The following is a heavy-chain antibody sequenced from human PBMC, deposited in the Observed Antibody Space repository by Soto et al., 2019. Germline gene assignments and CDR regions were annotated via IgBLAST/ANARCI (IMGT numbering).Heavy chain of an antibody. CDR2: IHYSGST. V-gene: IGHV4-39*01. CDR3: ARHEGNGNVWPLDY. D-gene: IGHD2-8*01. J-gene: IGHJ4*02. CDR1: GDSIGTTHSY. Sequence: ETLSLTCTVSGDSIGTTHSYWAWIRQSPGKGPEWIGNIHYSGSTYYMPSLRSRVTLSVDTSKNQFSLRLTSVTAEDTAVYYCARHEGNGNVWPLDYWGQGILVTVSS.